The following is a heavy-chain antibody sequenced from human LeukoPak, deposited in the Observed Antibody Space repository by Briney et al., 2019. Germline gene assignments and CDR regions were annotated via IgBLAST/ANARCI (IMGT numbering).Heavy chain of an antibody. Sequence: ASVKVSCKASGYTFTRYGISWVRQAPGQGLEWMGWISAYNGNTNYAQKLQGRVNMTTDTSTSTAYMELRSLRSDDTAVYYCASGDYYDSSGYYPFDYWGQGTLVTVSS. CDR3: ASGDYYDSSGYYPFDY. J-gene: IGHJ4*02. D-gene: IGHD3-22*01. CDR1: GYTFTRYG. CDR2: ISAYNGNT. V-gene: IGHV1-18*01.